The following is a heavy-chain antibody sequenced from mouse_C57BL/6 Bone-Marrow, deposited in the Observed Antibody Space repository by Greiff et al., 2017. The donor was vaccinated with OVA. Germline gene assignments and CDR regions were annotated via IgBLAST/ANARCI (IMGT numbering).Heavy chain of an antibody. CDR3: AHYGSRLYLHY. V-gene: IGHV1-59*01. Sequence: QVQLQQSGAELVRPGTSVKLSCKASGYTFTNYWMHWVKQRPGQGLEWIGVIAPSDSYINYNQKFKGRATLTVDTSSSTAYMHLSSLTSADSAVYYWAHYGSRLYLHYWGQGTSLTVSS. J-gene: IGHJ2*02. CDR1: GYTFTNYW. CDR2: IAPSDSYI. D-gene: IGHD1-1*01.